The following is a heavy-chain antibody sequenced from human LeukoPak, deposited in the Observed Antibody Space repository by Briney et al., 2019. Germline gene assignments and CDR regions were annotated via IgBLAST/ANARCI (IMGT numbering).Heavy chain of an antibody. J-gene: IGHJ4*02. CDR3: TTDPVGIYDADY. D-gene: IGHD3-10*01. V-gene: IGHV3-15*01. CDR1: GMTFTNAW. CDR2: IKSKVRGGTS. Sequence: GSLRLSCSVSGMTFTNAWMTWVRRAPGKGLEWVARIKSKVRGGTSDYAAPVKGRFTISRDDSEKKLYLQMNNLKSEDTALYYCTTDPVGIYDADYWGQGTLVTVSS.